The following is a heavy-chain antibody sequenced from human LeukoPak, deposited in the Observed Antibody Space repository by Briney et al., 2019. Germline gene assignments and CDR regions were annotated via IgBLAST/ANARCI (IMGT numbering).Heavy chain of an antibody. Sequence: KPSETLSLTCAVYGGSFSGYYWSWIRQPPGKGLEWIGEINHSGSTNYNPSLKSRVTISVDTSKNQCSLKLSSVTAADTAVYYCAREGYYGSGRLTDYWGQGTLVTVSS. V-gene: IGHV4-34*01. J-gene: IGHJ4*02. CDR3: AREGYYGSGRLTDY. D-gene: IGHD3-10*01. CDR2: INHSGST. CDR1: GGSFSGYY.